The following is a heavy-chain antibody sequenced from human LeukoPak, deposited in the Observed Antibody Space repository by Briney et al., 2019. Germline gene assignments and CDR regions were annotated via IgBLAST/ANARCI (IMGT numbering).Heavy chain of an antibody. V-gene: IGHV3-23*01. D-gene: IGHD3-3*01. CDR2: ISGSGGST. Sequence: PGGSLRLSCAASGFTFSSYAMSWVRQAPGKGLEWVSAISGSGGSTYYADSVKGRFTISRDNSKNTLYLQMNSLRAEDTAVYYCAKDGEVGGYDFWSGYYDPLDYWGQGTLVTVSS. CDR1: GFTFSSYA. CDR3: AKDGEVGGYDFWSGYYDPLDY. J-gene: IGHJ4*02.